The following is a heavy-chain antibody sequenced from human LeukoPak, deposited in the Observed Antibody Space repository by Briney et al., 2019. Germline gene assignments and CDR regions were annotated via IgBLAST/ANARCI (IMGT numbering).Heavy chain of an antibody. V-gene: IGHV1-46*01. J-gene: IGHJ4*02. CDR1: GYTFTSNY. Sequence: ASVKVSCKASGYTFTSNYIHWVRQAPGQGLEWMGMIYSRDGSASYAQKFQGRVTVPRDTSTSTVHMELSGLRSEDTAVYYCARDQEGFDYWGQGTLVTVSS. CDR2: IYSRDGSA. CDR3: ARDQEGFDY.